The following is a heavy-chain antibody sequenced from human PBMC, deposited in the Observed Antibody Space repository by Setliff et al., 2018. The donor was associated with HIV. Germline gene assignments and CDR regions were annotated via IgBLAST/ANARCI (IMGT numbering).Heavy chain of an antibody. Sequence: SETLSLTCTVSGGSISSSSYYWGWIRQPPGKGLEWIGSIYYSGSTYYNPSLKSRVTISVDTSKNQFSLKLSSVAAADTAVYYCARRYSSGWYFDYWGQGTLVTVSS. J-gene: IGHJ4*02. V-gene: IGHV4-39*01. CDR1: GGSISSSSYY. CDR2: IYYSGST. CDR3: ARRYSSGWYFDY. D-gene: IGHD6-19*01.